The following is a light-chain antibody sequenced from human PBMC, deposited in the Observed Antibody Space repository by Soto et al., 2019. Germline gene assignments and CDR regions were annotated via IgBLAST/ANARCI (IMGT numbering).Light chain of an antibody. CDR2: GVS. J-gene: IGKJ2*01. CDR1: QNVHIN. Sequence: TVMTQSPATLSVSPGDTATLSCRSSQNVHINLAWYQQKPGQAPTLLIYGVSARAPGVPARFSGTGSGTEFTLTIRNLQSEDFGIDYCQQYETLPRTCGQGTKVAIQ. V-gene: IGKV3-15*01. CDR3: QQYETLPRT.